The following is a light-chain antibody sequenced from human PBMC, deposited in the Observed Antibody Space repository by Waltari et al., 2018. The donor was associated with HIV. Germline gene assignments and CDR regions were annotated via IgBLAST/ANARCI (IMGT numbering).Light chain of an antibody. Sequence: QSVLTQPPSVSGAPGQRVTISCTGGSSNIGAPYAVHWYQQFPCTAPKLLIYGSTNRPSGVPDRFSGSKSGTSAALAITGLQAEDEADYYCQSYDNSLGVVFGGGTKLTVL. CDR3: QSYDNSLGVV. CDR2: GST. J-gene: IGLJ2*01. V-gene: IGLV1-40*01. CDR1: SSNIGAPYA.